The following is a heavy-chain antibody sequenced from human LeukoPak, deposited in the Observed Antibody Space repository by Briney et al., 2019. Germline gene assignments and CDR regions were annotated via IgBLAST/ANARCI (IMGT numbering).Heavy chain of an antibody. Sequence: PSETLSLTCTISGDSISNYYWSWIRQPPGKGPEWIGYIYYSGSTNYNPSLKSRVTISVDTSKNQFSLKLSSVTAADTAVYYCARGRSGYLNWFDPWGQGTLVTVSS. D-gene: IGHD3-3*01. CDR2: IYYSGST. CDR3: ARGRSGYLNWFDP. CDR1: GDSISNYY. J-gene: IGHJ5*02. V-gene: IGHV4-59*01.